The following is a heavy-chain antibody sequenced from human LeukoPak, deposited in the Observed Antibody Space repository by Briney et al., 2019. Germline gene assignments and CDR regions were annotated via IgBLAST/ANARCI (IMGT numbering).Heavy chain of an antibody. CDR1: GFTFSSYS. J-gene: IGHJ6*04. D-gene: IGHD3-10*02. CDR3: AELGITMIGGV. Sequence: GGSLRLSCAASGFTFSSYSMIWVRQSPGKGLEWVSSISTTKNYISYADSMKGRFTISRDNAKNSVYLQMNSLRAEDTAVYYCAELGITMIGGVWGKGTTVTISS. V-gene: IGHV3-21*01. CDR2: ISTTKNYI.